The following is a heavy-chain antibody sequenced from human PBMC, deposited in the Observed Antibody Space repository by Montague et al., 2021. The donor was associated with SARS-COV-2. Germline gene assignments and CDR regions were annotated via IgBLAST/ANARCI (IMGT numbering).Heavy chain of an antibody. J-gene: IGHJ2*01. CDR3: AKQTGAGAIVYWYSDL. CDR1: GFAFNNFA. Sequence: SLRLSCAASGFAFNNFAMTWVRQPPGKGLEWVSSIFGGGAGTYYADSAKGRFTISRDNSRNTVYLQMNSLRAEDTAKYYCAKQTGAGAIVYWYSDLWGRGTVVSVSS. D-gene: IGHD6-25*01. CDR2: IFGGGAGT. V-gene: IGHV3-23*01.